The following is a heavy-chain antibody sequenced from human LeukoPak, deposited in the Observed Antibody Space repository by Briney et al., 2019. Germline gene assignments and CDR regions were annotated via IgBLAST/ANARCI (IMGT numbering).Heavy chain of an antibody. CDR1: GFTFSSYS. V-gene: IGHV3-21*01. CDR3: ARGRSITMVRGVPDY. Sequence: GGSLRLSCAASGFTFSSYSMNWVRQAPGKGLEWVSSISSSSSSYIYYADSVKGRFTISRDNAKNSLYLQMNSLRAEDTAVYYCARGRSITMVRGVPDYWGQGTLVTVSS. CDR2: ISSSSSSYI. J-gene: IGHJ4*02. D-gene: IGHD3-10*01.